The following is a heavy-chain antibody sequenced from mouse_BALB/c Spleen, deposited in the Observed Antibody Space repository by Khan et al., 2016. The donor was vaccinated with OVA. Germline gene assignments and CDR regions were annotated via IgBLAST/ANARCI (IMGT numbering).Heavy chain of an antibody. CDR1: GYTFTDYA. Sequence: QVQLLQSGAELVRPGVSVKISCKGSGYTFTDYAMHWVKQSHAKSLEWIGVISTYYDDASYNQKFKGKATMTVDKSSSTAYLELARLTSEDSAICYCARNYSGTSNAMDYWGQGTSVTVSS. CDR3: ARNYSGTSNAMDY. CDR2: ISTYYDDA. J-gene: IGHJ4*01. D-gene: IGHD1-1*01. V-gene: IGHV1S137*01.